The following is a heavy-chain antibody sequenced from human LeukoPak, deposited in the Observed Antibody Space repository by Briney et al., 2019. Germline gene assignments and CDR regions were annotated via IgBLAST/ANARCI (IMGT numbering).Heavy chain of an antibody. V-gene: IGHV4-34*01. CDR1: GGSFSGYY. Sequence: SETLSLTCAVYGGSFSGYYWSWIRQPPGKGLEWIGEINHSGSTNYNPSLKSRVTISVDTSKNQFSLKLSSVTAADTAVYYCARAMYSSSWDYYYYGMDVWGQGTTVTVSS. CDR3: ARAMYSSSWDYYYYGMDV. J-gene: IGHJ6*02. D-gene: IGHD6-13*01. CDR2: INHSGST.